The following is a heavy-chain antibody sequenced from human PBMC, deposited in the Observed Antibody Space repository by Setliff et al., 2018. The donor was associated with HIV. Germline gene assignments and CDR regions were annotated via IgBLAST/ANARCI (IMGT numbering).Heavy chain of an antibody. CDR1: GYTFTGYY. CDR2: INAGNGST. Sequence: GASVKVSCKASGYTFTGYYMHGVRQAPGQGLEWMGWINAGNGSTKYSQKFQGRVTITRDTFASTAYMELSSLRSEDTAVYYCARPDSRWYARGRDPLYGMDVWGQGTTVTVSS. J-gene: IGHJ6*02. V-gene: IGHV1-3*01. D-gene: IGHD6-13*01. CDR3: ARPDSRWYARGRDPLYGMDV.